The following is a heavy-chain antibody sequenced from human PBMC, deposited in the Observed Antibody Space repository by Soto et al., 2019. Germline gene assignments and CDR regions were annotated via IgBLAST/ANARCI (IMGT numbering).Heavy chain of an antibody. CDR1: GYSFTSYW. J-gene: IGHJ5*02. CDR3: ARHPDSSSWYSGWFDP. D-gene: IGHD6-13*01. V-gene: IGHV5-51*01. Sequence: GESLKISCKGSGYSFTSYWIGLVRQMPGKGLEWMGIIYPGDSDTRYSPSFQGQVTISADKSISTAYLQWSSLKASDTAMYYCARHPDSSSWYSGWFDPWGQGTLVTVSS. CDR2: IYPGDSDT.